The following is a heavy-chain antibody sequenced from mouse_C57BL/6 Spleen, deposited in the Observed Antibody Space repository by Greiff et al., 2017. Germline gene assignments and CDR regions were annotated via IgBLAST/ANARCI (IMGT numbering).Heavy chain of an antibody. V-gene: IGHV1-52*01. J-gene: IGHJ2*01. Sequence: QVQLQQPGAELVRPGSSVKLSCKASGYTFTSYWMHWVKQRPIQGLEWIGNIDPSDSETHYNQKFKDKATLTVDKSSSTAYMQLSSLTSEDSAVYYCARGEGHYYDTRYFDYWGQGTTLTVSS. CDR3: ARGEGHYYDTRYFDY. CDR1: GYTFTSYW. CDR2: IDPSDSET. D-gene: IGHD2-4*01.